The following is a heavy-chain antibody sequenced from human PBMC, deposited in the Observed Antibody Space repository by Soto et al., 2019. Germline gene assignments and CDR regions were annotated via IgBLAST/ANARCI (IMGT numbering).Heavy chain of an antibody. D-gene: IGHD3-10*01. Sequence: PGGSLRLSCEASGFTLSAFGMHWVRQAPGKGLEWVAIISYDGILKYYADSVKGRFTISRDTSKSALYLQMNSLRPEDTAVYYCAKDFKISGGHYGSLNYYYGMDVWGQGTTVTVSS. CDR3: AKDFKISGGHYGSLNYYYGMDV. J-gene: IGHJ6*02. CDR2: ISYDGILK. CDR1: GFTLSAFG. V-gene: IGHV3-30*18.